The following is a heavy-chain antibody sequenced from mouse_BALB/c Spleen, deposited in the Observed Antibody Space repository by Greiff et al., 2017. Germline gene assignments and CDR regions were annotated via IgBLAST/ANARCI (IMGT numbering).Heavy chain of an antibody. CDR3: ARRGDLWSFAY. CDR2: INSNGGST. D-gene: IGHD1-1*02. V-gene: IGHV5-6-3*01. J-gene: IGHJ3*01. Sequence: EVMLVESGGGLVQPGGSLKLSCAASGFTFSSYGMSWVRQTPDKRLELVATINSNGGSTYYPDSVKGRFTISRDNAKNTLYLQMSSLKSEDTAMYYCARRGDLWSFAYWGQGTLVTVSA. CDR1: GFTFSSYG.